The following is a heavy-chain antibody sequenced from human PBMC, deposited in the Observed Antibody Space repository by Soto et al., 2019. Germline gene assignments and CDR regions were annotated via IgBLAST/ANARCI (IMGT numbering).Heavy chain of an antibody. D-gene: IGHD1-26*01. V-gene: IGHV1-18*04. CDR2: INVDNGET. Sequence: QVQLVQSGAEVKKPGASVKVSCKASGYNFMRYGFTWVRQAPGQGLEWMGWINVDNGETKYPQKIQGRVTMTTDTSTRTVYMELRKLKSDATAVYSWARWISGGYSDWFDPLGHGTLVTVSS. J-gene: IGHJ5*02. CDR1: GYNFMRYG. CDR3: ARWISGGYSDWFDP.